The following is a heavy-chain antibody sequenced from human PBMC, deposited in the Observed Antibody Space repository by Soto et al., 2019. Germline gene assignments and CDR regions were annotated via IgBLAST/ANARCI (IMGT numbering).Heavy chain of an antibody. J-gene: IGHJ6*02. CDR2: IIPIFGTA. V-gene: IGHV1-69*12. Sequence: QVQLVQSGAEVKKPGSSVKVSCKASGGTFSRYAISWVRQAPGQGLEWMGGIIPIFGTANYAQKFQGRVTITADESTSTAYMELSSLRSEDTAVYYCASHYALLWFGGCGMDVWGQGTTVTVSS. CDR3: ASHYALLWFGGCGMDV. CDR1: GGTFSRYA. D-gene: IGHD3-10*01.